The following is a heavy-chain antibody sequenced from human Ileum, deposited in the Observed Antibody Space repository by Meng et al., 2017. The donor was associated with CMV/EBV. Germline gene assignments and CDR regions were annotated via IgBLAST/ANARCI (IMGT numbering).Heavy chain of an antibody. CDR1: FSSYA. J-gene: IGHJ4*02. CDR3: AKGEAPGPYLGPEKYPLDY. Sequence: FSSYAMHWVRQAPGKGLEYVSAISSNAGSIHYADSVNGRFTISRDNSKNTLYLQMGSLRPEDMAVYYCAKGEAPGPYLGPEKYPLDYWGQGTLVTVSS. CDR2: ISSNAGSI. V-gene: IGHV3-64*02. D-gene: IGHD3-3*02.